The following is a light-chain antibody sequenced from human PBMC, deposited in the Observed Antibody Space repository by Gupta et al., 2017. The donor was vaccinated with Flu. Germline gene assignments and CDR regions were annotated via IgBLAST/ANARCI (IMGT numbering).Light chain of an antibody. Sequence: GDRVTITCRASQDIGSYLAWYQQKSGSRPKLLIYASSSTQSGVPSRFSASGFGTAFTLIITSLQPEDVATYYCQKYNSAPPAFGGGTKVEIK. CDR2: ASS. J-gene: IGKJ4*01. CDR3: QKYNSAPPA. V-gene: IGKV1-27*01. CDR1: QDIGSY.